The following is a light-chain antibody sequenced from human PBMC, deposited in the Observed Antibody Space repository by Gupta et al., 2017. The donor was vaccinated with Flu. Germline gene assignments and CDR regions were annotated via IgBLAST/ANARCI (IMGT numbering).Light chain of an antibody. Sequence: EIVMTQSPATLSVSPGERATLSCRASQSLSSNLAWYQHKPGQAPRLLIFGTSTRATGVPARFSGSGSGTEFTLTISSLQSEDFAVYYCQQYDDWSPLTFGGGTKVEIK. CDR3: QQYDDWSPLT. CDR2: GTS. CDR1: QSLSSN. V-gene: IGKV3-15*01. J-gene: IGKJ4*01.